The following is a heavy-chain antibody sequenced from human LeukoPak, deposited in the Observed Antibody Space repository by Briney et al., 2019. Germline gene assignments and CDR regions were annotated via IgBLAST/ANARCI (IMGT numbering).Heavy chain of an antibody. CDR2: ISGTGGST. V-gene: IGHV3-23*01. CDR3: AKGHSSTRLCFDY. D-gene: IGHD6-13*01. Sequence: GGSLRLSCAASGFTFSSYAMSWVRQAPGKGLEWVSTISGTGGSTSYADSVKGRFTISRDNSKNTLYLQMNSLSAEDTAVYYCAKGHSSTRLCFDYWGHRTPLTVSS. J-gene: IGHJ4*01. CDR1: GFTFSSYA.